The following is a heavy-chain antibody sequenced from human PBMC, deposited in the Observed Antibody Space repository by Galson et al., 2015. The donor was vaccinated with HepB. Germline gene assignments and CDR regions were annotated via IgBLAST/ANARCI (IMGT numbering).Heavy chain of an antibody. Sequence: SLRLSCAASGFTSGSYALSWVRQAPGKGLEWVSVISGSGGTTYYADSVKGRFTISRDNSKNTLYLQMNSLKVEDTAVYYCAKDSPVGTQLWFGELDYWGQGTQVTVSS. CDR1: GFTSGSYA. V-gene: IGHV3-23*01. D-gene: IGHD3-10*01. CDR2: ISGSGGTT. CDR3: AKDSPVGTQLWFGELDY. J-gene: IGHJ4*02.